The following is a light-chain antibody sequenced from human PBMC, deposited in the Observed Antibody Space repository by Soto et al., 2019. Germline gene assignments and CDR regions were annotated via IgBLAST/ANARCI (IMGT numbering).Light chain of an antibody. J-gene: IGKJ1*01. V-gene: IGKV1-5*03. Sequence: DIQMTQSPSTLSASVGDRVTITCRASQTISSWLAWYQQKPGKAPKLLIYKASTLKSGVPSRFSGSGSGTEFTLTISSLQPEDFATYYCQQSYSTPTWTFGQGTKVDI. CDR3: QQSYSTPTWT. CDR1: QTISSW. CDR2: KAS.